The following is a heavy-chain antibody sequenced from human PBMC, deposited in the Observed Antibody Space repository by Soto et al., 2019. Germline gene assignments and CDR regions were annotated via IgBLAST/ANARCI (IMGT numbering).Heavy chain of an antibody. CDR2: IYYSGST. CDR3: ARHKTRALYGMDV. J-gene: IGHJ6*02. Sequence: SETLSPTCTVSGGSISSSSYYWGWIRQPPGKGLEWIGSIYYSGSTYYNPSLKSRVTISVDTSKNQFSLKLSSVTAADTAVYHCARHKTRALYGMDVWGQGTTVTVSS. V-gene: IGHV4-39*01. CDR1: GGSISSSSYY.